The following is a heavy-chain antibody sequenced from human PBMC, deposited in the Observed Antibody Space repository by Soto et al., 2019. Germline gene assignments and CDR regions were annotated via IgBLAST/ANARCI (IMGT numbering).Heavy chain of an antibody. D-gene: IGHD3-22*01. CDR3: ARDLPHYYDSSGTPFDY. V-gene: IGHV3-48*04. CDR1: GFTFRSYS. J-gene: IGHJ4*02. CDR2: ISASTTSI. Sequence: GGSLRLSCAASGFTFRSYSMNWVRQAPGKGLDWISYISASTTSIYYADSVQGRFTISRDNAKNSLFLQMNSLRAEDTAVYYCARDLPHYYDSSGTPFDYWGQGTLVTVSS.